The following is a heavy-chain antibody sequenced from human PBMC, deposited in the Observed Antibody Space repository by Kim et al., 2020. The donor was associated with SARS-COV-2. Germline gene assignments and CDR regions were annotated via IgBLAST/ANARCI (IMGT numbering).Heavy chain of an antibody. CDR1: GFTFDDYA. CDR2: ISGDGGST. V-gene: IGHV3-43*02. D-gene: IGHD3-10*01. J-gene: IGHJ4*02. CDR3: AKDKYIGSGSPVAFDY. Sequence: GGSLRLSCAASGFTFDDYAMHWVRQAPGKGLEWVSLISGDGGSTYYADSVKGRFTISRDNSKNSLYLQMNSLRTEDTALYYCAKDKYIGSGSPVAFDYWGQGTLVTVSS.